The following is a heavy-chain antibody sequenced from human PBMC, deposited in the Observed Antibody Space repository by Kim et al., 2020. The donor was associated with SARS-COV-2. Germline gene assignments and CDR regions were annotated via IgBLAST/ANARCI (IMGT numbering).Heavy chain of an antibody. Sequence: ASVKVSCKVSGYTLTELSMHWVRQAPGKGLEWMGGFDPEDGETIYAQKFQGRVTMTEDTSTDTAYMELSSLRSEDTAVYYCATAKTQSGYDYYGMDVWGQGTTVTVSS. CDR1: GYTLTELS. D-gene: IGHD6-13*01. J-gene: IGHJ6*02. V-gene: IGHV1-24*01. CDR2: FDPEDGET. CDR3: ATAKTQSGYDYYGMDV.